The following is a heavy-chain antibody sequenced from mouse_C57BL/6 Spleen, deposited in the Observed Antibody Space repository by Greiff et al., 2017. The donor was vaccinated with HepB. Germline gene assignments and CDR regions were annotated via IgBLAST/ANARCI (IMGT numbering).Heavy chain of an antibody. V-gene: IGHV5-4*01. CDR1: GFTFSSYA. CDR2: ISDGGSYT. Sequence: EVQGVESGGGLVKPGGSLKLSCAASGFTFSSYAMSWVRQTPEKRLEWVATISDGGSYTYYPDNVKGRFTISRDNAKNNLYLQMSHLKSEDTAMYYCARDPSTVVARWYFDVWGTGTTVTVSS. CDR3: ARDPSTVVARWYFDV. D-gene: IGHD1-1*01. J-gene: IGHJ1*03.